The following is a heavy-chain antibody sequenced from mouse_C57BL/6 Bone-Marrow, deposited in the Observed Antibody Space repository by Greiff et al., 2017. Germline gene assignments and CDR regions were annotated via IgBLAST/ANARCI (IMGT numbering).Heavy chain of an antibody. Sequence: QVTLNESGPGILQPSPTLSLTCSFSGFSLSTFGMGVGWIRQPSGKGLEWLAHIWWDDDKYYNPAMKSRLTIYKDTSKNQVFLKIANVDTAATATYYWARSWDERAWFAYWGQGTLVTVSA. CDR1: GFSLSTFGMG. V-gene: IGHV8-8*01. D-gene: IGHD4-1*01. CDR2: IWWDDDK. J-gene: IGHJ3*01. CDR3: ARSWDERAWFAY.